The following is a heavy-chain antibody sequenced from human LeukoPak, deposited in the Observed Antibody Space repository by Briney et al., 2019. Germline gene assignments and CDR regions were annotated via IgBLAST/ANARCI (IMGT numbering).Heavy chain of an antibody. D-gene: IGHD3-10*01. CDR1: GGSISSYY. CDR3: ARLVIP. Sequence: PSETLSLTCTVSGGSISSYYWGWIRQPPGKGLEWIGSVSHSGITYYNSSLNSRVTISVDTSKNQFSLKVNSVTAADTAVYYCARLVIPWGRGILVTVSS. V-gene: IGHV4-38-2*02. CDR2: VSHSGIT. J-gene: IGHJ5*02.